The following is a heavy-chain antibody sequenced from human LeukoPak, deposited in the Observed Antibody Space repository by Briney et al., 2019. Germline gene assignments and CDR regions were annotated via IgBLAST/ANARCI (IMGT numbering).Heavy chain of an antibody. V-gene: IGHV4-59*01. CDR2: IYYTGST. CDR1: GGSISSYY. Sequence: PSETLSLTCSVSGGSISSYYWSWIRQPPGKGLEWIGYIYYTGSTNYNPSLKSRVTISVDTSKNQFSLKLSSVAAADTAVYYCARGYYGSGRSDYWGQETLVTVSS. CDR3: ARGYYGSGRSDY. D-gene: IGHD3-10*01. J-gene: IGHJ4*02.